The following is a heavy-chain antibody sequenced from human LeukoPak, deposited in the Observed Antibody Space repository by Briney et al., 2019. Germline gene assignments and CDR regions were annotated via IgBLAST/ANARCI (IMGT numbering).Heavy chain of an antibody. Sequence: PGGPLRLSCTASGFTFSNYWIHWVRQPPGKGLVWVSRINNDGGGTIYADSVRGRFTISRDNAKNTLYLQMNSLGAEDTAVYYCARDSAAYYYYYYMDVWGKGTTVTISS. V-gene: IGHV3-74*01. J-gene: IGHJ6*03. D-gene: IGHD2-15*01. CDR1: GFTFSNYW. CDR2: INNDGGGT. CDR3: ARDSAAYYYYYYMDV.